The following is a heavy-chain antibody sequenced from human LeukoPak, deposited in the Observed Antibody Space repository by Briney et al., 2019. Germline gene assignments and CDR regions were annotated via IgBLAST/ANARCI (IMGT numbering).Heavy chain of an antibody. CDR1: VYTFTSYD. J-gene: IGHJ6*02. Sequence: ASVKVSCKASVYTFTSYDINWVRQATGQGLEWMGWMNPNSGNTGYAQKFQGRVTMTRNTSISTAYMELSSLRSEDTAVYYCARGQGQWLVYYGMDVWGQGTTVTVSS. D-gene: IGHD6-19*01. CDR3: ARGQGQWLVYYGMDV. CDR2: MNPNSGNT. V-gene: IGHV1-8*01.